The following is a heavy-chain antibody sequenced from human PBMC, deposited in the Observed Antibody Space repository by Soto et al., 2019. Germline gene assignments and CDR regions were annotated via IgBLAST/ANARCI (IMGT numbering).Heavy chain of an antibody. J-gene: IGHJ4*02. CDR2: ISSSSSTI. CDR1: GFTFSSYS. CDR3: ARDRRYKTGTQIDY. D-gene: IGHD1-1*01. Sequence: PGGSLRLSCAASGFTFSSYSMNWVRQAPGKGLEWVSYISSSSSTIYYADSVKGRFTISRDNAKNSLYLQMNSLRAEDTAVYYCARDRRYKTGTQIDYWGQGTLVTVSS. V-gene: IGHV3-48*01.